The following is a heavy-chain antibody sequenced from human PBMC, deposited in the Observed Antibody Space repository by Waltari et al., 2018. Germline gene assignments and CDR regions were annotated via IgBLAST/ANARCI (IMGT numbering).Heavy chain of an antibody. CDR3: AKFRHIYSSSSYFDY. J-gene: IGHJ4*02. D-gene: IGHD6-6*01. CDR2: MRGSGGSR. Sequence: EVQLLESGGGLVQPGGSLRLSLAASGSTFSSYSMSWFRQAPGQGLEWVSAMRGSGGSRYYTNSVKGRFTISRNNSNDTLYLQMNSLRAEDTAVYYCAKFRHIYSSSSYFDYWGQGTLVTVSS. CDR1: GSTFSSYS. V-gene: IGHV3-23*01.